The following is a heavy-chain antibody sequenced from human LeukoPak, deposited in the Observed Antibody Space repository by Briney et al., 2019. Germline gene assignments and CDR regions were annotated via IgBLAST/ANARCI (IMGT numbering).Heavy chain of an antibody. Sequence: GGSLRLSCAASGFTVSSNYMSWVRQAPGKGLEWVSIIYSGGSIYYADSVKGRFTISRDNSKNTLYLQMNSLRAEDTAVYYCARYLRTPDVAFDIWGQGTMVTVSS. CDR1: GFTVSSNY. V-gene: IGHV3-66*01. J-gene: IGHJ3*02. CDR3: ARYLRTPDVAFDI. CDR2: IYSGGSI. D-gene: IGHD4-23*01.